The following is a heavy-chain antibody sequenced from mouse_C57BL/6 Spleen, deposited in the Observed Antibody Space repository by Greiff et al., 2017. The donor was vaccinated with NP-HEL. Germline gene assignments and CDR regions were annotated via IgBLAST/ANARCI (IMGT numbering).Heavy chain of an antibody. CDR2: IDPSDSYT. D-gene: IGHD2-4*01. CDR1: GYTFTSYW. J-gene: IGHJ1*03. CDR3: ARSMITNFDV. Sequence: QVQLQQPGAELVMPGASVKLSCKASGYTFTSYWMHWVKQRPGQGLEWIGEIDPSDSYTNYNQKFKGKSTLTVDKSSSTAYMQLSSLTSEDSAVYYCARSMITNFDVWGTGTTVTVSS. V-gene: IGHV1-69*01.